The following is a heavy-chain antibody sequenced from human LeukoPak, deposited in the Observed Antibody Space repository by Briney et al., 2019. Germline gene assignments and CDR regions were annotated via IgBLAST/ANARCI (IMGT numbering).Heavy chain of an antibody. V-gene: IGHV3-74*01. J-gene: IGHJ5*02. CDR3: AREGGGDCSSTSCYRWFDP. D-gene: IGHD2-2*01. Sequence: GGSLRLSCAASGFTFSNYWMYWVRQAPEKGLVWVSRINSDGSSTNYADSVKGRFSISRDSPKNTVYLQMDSLRAEDKAVYYCAREGGGDCSSTSCYRWFDPWGQGTLVTVSS. CDR1: GFTFSNYW. CDR2: INSDGSST.